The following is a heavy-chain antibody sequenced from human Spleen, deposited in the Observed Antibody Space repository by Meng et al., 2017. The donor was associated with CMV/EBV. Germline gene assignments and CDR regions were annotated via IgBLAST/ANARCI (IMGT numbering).Heavy chain of an antibody. CDR3: ARPIAAAGWFDP. D-gene: IGHD6-13*01. CDR1: GGSISSSSYY. CDR2: IYYSGRT. V-gene: IGHV4-39*01. Sequence: ESGPGLVKPSETLSLTCTVSGGSISSSSYYWGWIRQPPGKGLEWIGSIYYSGRTYYNPSLKSRVTISVDTSKNQFSLKLSSVTAADTAVYYCARPIAAAGWFDPWGQGTLVTVSS. J-gene: IGHJ5*02.